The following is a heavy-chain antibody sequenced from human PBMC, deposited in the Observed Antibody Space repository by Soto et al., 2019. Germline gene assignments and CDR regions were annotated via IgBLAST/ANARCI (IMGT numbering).Heavy chain of an antibody. D-gene: IGHD2-15*01. J-gene: IGHJ4*02. CDR3: ARDSGGKGGYFDY. CDR1: GGSISSGGYY. V-gene: IGHV4-31*03. CDR2: IYYSGST. Sequence: PSETLSLTCTVSGGSISSGGYYWSWIRQHPGKGLEWIGYIYYSGSTYYNPSLKSRVTISVDTSKNQFSLKLSAVTAADTAVYYCARDSGGKGGYFDYWGQGTLVTVSS.